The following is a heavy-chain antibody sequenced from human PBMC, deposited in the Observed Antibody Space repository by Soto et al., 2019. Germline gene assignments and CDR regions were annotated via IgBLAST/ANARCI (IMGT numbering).Heavy chain of an antibody. CDR2: IYYGGST. CDR3: ASSRITMVRGLIILNWFDP. Sequence: SETLSLTCTVSGVSISSYYWSWIRQPPGRGLEWIGYIYYGGSTNYNPSLKSRVTISVDTSKNQFSLKLSSVTAADTAVYYCASSRITMVRGLIILNWFDPWGQGTLVTVSS. D-gene: IGHD3-10*01. CDR1: GVSISSYY. V-gene: IGHV4-59*01. J-gene: IGHJ5*02.